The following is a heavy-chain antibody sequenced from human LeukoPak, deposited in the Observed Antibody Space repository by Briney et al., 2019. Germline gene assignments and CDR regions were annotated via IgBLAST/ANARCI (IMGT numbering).Heavy chain of an antibody. J-gene: IGHJ3*02. CDR2: ISGSGGNS. CDR1: GFTFSSYA. CDR3: AKDRASGYSIWIDAFHI. D-gene: IGHD3-22*01. V-gene: IGHV3-23*01. Sequence: GGSLRLSCGASGFTFSSYAMNWVRQAPGKGLEWVSVISGSGGNSYYADSVKGRFTISRDNSKNTLYLQMNSLRAEDTAVYYCAKDRASGYSIWIDAFHIWGQGTMVTVSS.